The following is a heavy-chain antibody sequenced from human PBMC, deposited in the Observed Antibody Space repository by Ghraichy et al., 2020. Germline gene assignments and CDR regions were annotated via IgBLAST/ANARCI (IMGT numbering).Heavy chain of an antibody. CDR1: GGSFSGYY. CDR2: INHSGST. V-gene: IGHV4-34*01. J-gene: IGHJ4*02. D-gene: IGHD1-26*01. Sequence: SETLSLTCAVYGGSFSGYYWSWIRQPPGKGLEWIGEINHSGSTNYNPSLKSRVTISVDTSKNQFSLKLSSVTAADTAVYYCARGRGSKVGWPKRYFDYWGQGTLVTVSS. CDR3: ARGRGSKVGWPKRYFDY.